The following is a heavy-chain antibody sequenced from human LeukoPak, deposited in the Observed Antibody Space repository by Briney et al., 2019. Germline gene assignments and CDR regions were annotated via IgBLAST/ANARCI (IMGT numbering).Heavy chain of an antibody. V-gene: IGHV3-43*02. D-gene: IGHD3-22*01. CDR2: INGDGGKT. CDR1: GCTFHDYA. Sequence: GGSLRLSCAASGCTFHDYAMHWVRQAPGKGLEWVSLINGDGGKTYYGDSGKGRFTISRDNSKNSLYLQMNSLRTEDTAFYYCAKGMYSYDSSGYASAIDYWGQGTLVTVSS. CDR3: AKGMYSYDSSGYASAIDY. J-gene: IGHJ4*02.